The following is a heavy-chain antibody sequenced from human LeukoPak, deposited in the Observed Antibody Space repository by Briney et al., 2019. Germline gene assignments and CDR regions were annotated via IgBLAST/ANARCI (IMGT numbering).Heavy chain of an antibody. CDR1: GGSFSGYY. Sequence: SETLSLTCAVYGGSFSGYYWSWIRQPPGKGLEWIGEINHSGSTNYNPSLKSRVTISVDTSKNQFSLKLSSVTAADTAVYYCARGGFGGDYNYYYYYYYGMDVWGQGTTVTVSS. J-gene: IGHJ6*02. CDR2: INHSGST. V-gene: IGHV4-34*01. D-gene: IGHD3-16*01. CDR3: ARGGFGGDYNYYYYYYYGMDV.